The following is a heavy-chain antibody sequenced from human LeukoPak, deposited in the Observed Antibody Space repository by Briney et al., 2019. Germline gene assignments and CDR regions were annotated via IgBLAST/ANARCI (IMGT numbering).Heavy chain of an antibody. Sequence: PGGSPSLSCAASGLSSSNVWMSWVRQAPGEGLEWGAHIKRNTDTGTTNYGASVEGRFTVSRDDSNNTLYLQVNSLKIEDTAVYYCSTGDRGWQDYWGQGTLVTVSS. D-gene: IGHD6-19*01. CDR1: GLSSSNVW. CDR2: IKRNTDTGTT. V-gene: IGHV3-15*01. CDR3: STGDRGWQDY. J-gene: IGHJ4*02.